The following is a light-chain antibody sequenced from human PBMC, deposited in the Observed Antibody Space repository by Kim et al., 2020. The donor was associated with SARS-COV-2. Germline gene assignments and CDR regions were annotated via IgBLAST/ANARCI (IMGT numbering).Light chain of an antibody. CDR3: QQDNNWPYT. V-gene: IGKV3-15*01. CDR1: QSVSRN. CDR2: GAS. J-gene: IGKJ2*01. Sequence: IVMTQSPATLSVSPGERATLSCRASQSVSRNLAWYQQKPGQAPRLLISGASTWATGIPARFSGSESGTEFTLTISSLQSEDFAVYYCQQDNNWPYTVGQGTKLEIK.